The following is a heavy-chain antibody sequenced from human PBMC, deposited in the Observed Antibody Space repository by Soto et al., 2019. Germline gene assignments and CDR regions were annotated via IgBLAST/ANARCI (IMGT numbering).Heavy chain of an antibody. CDR3: ARYIGYDGYLYGMDV. CDR2: IYYSGRN. D-gene: IGHD2-21*01. J-gene: IGHJ6*02. CDR1: GGSVSSGSYY. V-gene: IGHV4-61*01. Sequence: QVQLQESGPGLVKPSETLYLTCTVSGGSVSSGSYYWSWIRQPPGKGLEWIGDIYYSGRNNYNPTLKSRVTISVDTSKNQFSLKLSSVTAADTAVYYCARYIGYDGYLYGMDVWGQGTTVTVSS.